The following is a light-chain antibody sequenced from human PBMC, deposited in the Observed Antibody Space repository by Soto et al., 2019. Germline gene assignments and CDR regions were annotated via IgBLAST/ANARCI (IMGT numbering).Light chain of an antibody. J-gene: IGKJ5*01. Sequence: EIVFTQSPGTLPLSPGERATLSCRASQSVSSSYLAWYQQKPGQAPRLLIYGASSRATGIPDRFSGSGSGTDFTLTISRLEPEDFAVYYCQQYGSSSSITFGQGTRLEIK. CDR2: GAS. V-gene: IGKV3-20*01. CDR1: QSVSSSY. CDR3: QQYGSSSSIT.